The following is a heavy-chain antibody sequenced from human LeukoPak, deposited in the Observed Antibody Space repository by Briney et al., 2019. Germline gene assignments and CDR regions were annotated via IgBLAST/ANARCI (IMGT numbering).Heavy chain of an antibody. V-gene: IGHV1-69*05. CDR1: GGTVSSYA. CDR3: ARGIAAAGIGSWFDP. Sequence: GSSVKVSCKASGGTVSSYAISWVRQAPGQGLEWMGGSIPIFGTANYAQKFQARVTITTDESTSTAYMELSSLRSEDTAVYYCARGIAAAGIGSWFDPWGQGTLVTVSS. CDR2: SIPIFGTA. J-gene: IGHJ5*02. D-gene: IGHD6-13*01.